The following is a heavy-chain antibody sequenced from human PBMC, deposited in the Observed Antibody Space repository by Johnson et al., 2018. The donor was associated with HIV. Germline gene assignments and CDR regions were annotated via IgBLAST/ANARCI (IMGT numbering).Heavy chain of an antibody. CDR3: AKDTQGSWFPNALDI. CDR2: ISYDGSNK. J-gene: IGHJ3*02. D-gene: IGHD6-13*01. V-gene: IGHV3-30*18. Sequence: QVQLVESGGGLVQPGGSLRLSCAASGFTFSSYWMHWVRQAPGKGLEWVAVISYDGSNKYYADSVKGRFTISRDNSKNTLYLQMSSLRLEDTAVYYCAKDTQGSWFPNALDIWGQGTMVTVSS. CDR1: GFTFSSYW.